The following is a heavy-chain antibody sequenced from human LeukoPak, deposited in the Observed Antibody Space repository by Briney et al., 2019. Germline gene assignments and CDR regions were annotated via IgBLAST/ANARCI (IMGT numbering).Heavy chain of an antibody. CDR3: ARAKTTVTTFDAFDI. Sequence: PGGSLRLSCAASGFVFSHYAIYLVRQAPGKGLEWVALISYDGSNQFYADSVKGRFTISRDNSKSTLYLQMNSPRTEDTAVYYCARAKTTVTTFDAFDIWGQGTMVTVSS. D-gene: IGHD4-17*01. CDR2: ISYDGSNQ. V-gene: IGHV3-30-3*01. J-gene: IGHJ3*02. CDR1: GFVFSHYA.